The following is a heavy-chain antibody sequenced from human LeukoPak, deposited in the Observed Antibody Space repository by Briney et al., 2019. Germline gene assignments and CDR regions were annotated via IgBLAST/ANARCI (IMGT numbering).Heavy chain of an antibody. Sequence: GESLKISCKGSGYSFTSYWIGWVRQMPGKGLEWMGIIYPGDSDTRYSPSFHGQVTVSADKSISTAYLQWSSLKASDTAIYYCARGDSSSWSRGDAFDIWGQGTMVTVSS. D-gene: IGHD6-13*01. CDR3: ARGDSSSWSRGDAFDI. CDR1: GYSFTSYW. J-gene: IGHJ3*02. V-gene: IGHV5-51*01. CDR2: IYPGDSDT.